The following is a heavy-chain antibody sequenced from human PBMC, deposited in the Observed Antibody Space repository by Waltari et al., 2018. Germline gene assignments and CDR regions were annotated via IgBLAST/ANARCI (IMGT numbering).Heavy chain of an antibody. V-gene: IGHV4-4*07. J-gene: IGHJ6*03. CDR2: IYTRGST. CDR3: ARGSDGDPYYYYMDV. D-gene: IGHD4-17*01. Sequence: QVQLQESGPGLVKPSETLSLTCTVSGGSISSYYWSWIRQPAGKGLEWIGRIYTRGSTNDNPSLKRRVTMSVDTSKNQFSLKLSSVTAADTAVYYCARGSDGDPYYYYMDVWGKGTTVTISS. CDR1: GGSISSYY.